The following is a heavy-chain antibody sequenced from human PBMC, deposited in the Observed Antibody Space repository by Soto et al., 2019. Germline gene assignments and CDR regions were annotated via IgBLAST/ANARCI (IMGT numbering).Heavy chain of an antibody. V-gene: IGHV1-58*01. D-gene: IGHD1-26*01. Sequence: QMQLVQSGPEVKKPGTTVKVSSKAYGFTFTSSAVQWVRQARGQRLEWIGWIVVGSGNTNYAQKFQERVTINRDMSTSTANMELSSLRSEDTAVYYCAALLVGATTGVDYWGQGTLVTVSS. J-gene: IGHJ4*02. CDR1: GFTFTSSA. CDR2: IVVGSGNT. CDR3: AALLVGATTGVDY.